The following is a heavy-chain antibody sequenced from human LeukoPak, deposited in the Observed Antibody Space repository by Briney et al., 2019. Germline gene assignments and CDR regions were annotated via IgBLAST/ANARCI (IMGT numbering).Heavy chain of an antibody. CDR2: IYYSGST. D-gene: IGHD5-24*01. CDR3: ARVEMATITF. Sequence: SETLSFTCTVSGGSISSYYWSWIRQPPGKGLEWIGYIYYSGSTNYNPSLKSRVTISVDTSKNQFSLKLSSVTAADTAVYYCARVEMATITFWGQGTLVTVSS. J-gene: IGHJ4*02. CDR1: GGSISSYY. V-gene: IGHV4-59*01.